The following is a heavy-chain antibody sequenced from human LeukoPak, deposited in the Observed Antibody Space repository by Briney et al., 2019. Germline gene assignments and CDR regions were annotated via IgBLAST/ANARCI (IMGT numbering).Heavy chain of an antibody. D-gene: IGHD7-27*01. CDR3: ARVDWGIGSRL. V-gene: IGHV3-48*03. CDR2: ISPGGST. Sequence: GGSLRLSCAASGFTLSSYEMNWVRQAPGKGLEWVPHISPGGSTLYADSVKGRFSISRDDAKNSLYLQMNSLRAEDTAVYYCARVDWGIGSRLWGQGTLVTVSS. CDR1: GFTLSSYE. J-gene: IGHJ4*02.